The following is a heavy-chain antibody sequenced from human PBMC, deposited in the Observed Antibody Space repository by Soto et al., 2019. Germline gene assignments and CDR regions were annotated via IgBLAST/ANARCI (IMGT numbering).Heavy chain of an antibody. D-gene: IGHD4-17*01. CDR1: GYSFTNYW. CDR3: ARLYGGNSGMDV. Sequence: PGESLKISCKASGYSFTNYWVTWVRQMPGKGLEWMGRIDPSDSYTNYNPPFQGHVTISVDKSISTAYLQWSSLKASDTAMYYCARLYGGNSGMDVWGQGTTVTVSS. V-gene: IGHV5-10-1*01. CDR2: IDPSDSYT. J-gene: IGHJ6*02.